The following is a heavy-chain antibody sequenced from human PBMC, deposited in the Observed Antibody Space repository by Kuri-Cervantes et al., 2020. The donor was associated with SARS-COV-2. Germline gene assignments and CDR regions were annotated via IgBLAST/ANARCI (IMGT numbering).Heavy chain of an antibody. CDR3: ARDSRGYSYGYGHLFDY. CDR2: ISSSSSTI. D-gene: IGHD5-18*01. Sequence: GESLKISCAASGFTFSSYSINWVRQAPGKGLEWVSYISSSSSTIYYADSVKGRFTISRDNAKNSLYLQMNSLRDEDTAVYYCARDSRGYSYGYGHLFDYWGQGTLVTVSS. V-gene: IGHV3-48*02. J-gene: IGHJ4*02. CDR1: GFTFSSYS.